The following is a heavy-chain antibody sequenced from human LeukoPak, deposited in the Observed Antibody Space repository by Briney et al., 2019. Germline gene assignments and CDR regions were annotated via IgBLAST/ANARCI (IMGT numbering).Heavy chain of an antibody. CDR2: INHNGST. D-gene: IGHD1-7*01. J-gene: IGHJ6*03. V-gene: IGHV4-34*01. Sequence: SETLSLTCAVYGGSFSRYYWRCIRQPPGKGLEWIGEINHNGSTNYNPSLKSRVTMSVDRTKNQFSLKLTSVTAADTAVYYCARDATGTSLYYYYMDVWGKGTTVTVSS. CDR3: ARDATGTSLYYYYMDV. CDR1: GGSFSRYY.